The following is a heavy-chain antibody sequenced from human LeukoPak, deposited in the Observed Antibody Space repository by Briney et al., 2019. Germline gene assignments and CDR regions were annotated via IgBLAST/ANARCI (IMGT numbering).Heavy chain of an antibody. Sequence: SETLSLTCTVSGGSISSGSYYWSWIRQPAGKGLEWIGRIYTSGSTNYNPSLKSRVTISVDTSKNQFSLKLSSVTAADTAVYYCARGSQTYGEDWFDPWGQGTLVTVSS. D-gene: IGHD3-16*01. J-gene: IGHJ5*02. CDR2: IYTSGST. CDR3: ARGSQTYGEDWFDP. V-gene: IGHV4-61*02. CDR1: GGSISSGSYY.